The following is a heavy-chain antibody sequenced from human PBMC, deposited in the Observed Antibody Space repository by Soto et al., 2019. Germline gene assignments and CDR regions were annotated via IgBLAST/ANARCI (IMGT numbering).Heavy chain of an antibody. CDR3: AKSYYDSSGTGGFDP. J-gene: IGHJ5*02. CDR1: GYTFTRYA. V-gene: IGHV1-18*01. Sequence: QVQLVQSGAEVKKPGASVKVSCKASGYTFTRYAISWVRQAPGQGLEWLGWISGYNGYTNGAQKLQGRLTMTTDTSTSTAYMELRSLRSDDTAVYYCAKSYYDSSGTGGFDPWGQGTLVTVSS. CDR2: ISGYNGYT. D-gene: IGHD3-22*01.